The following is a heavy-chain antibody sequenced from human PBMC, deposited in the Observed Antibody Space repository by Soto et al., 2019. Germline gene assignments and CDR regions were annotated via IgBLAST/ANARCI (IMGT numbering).Heavy chain of an antibody. J-gene: IGHJ6*02. CDR1: GGTFSSYA. D-gene: IGHD2-21*02. V-gene: IGHV1-69*13. Sequence: GASVKVSCKASGGTFSSYAISWVRQAPGQGLEWMGGIIPIFGTANYAQKFQGRVTITADESTSTAYMELSSLRSEDTAVYYCARGLVMVTAKDYYYYGMDVWGQGXTVTVYS. CDR2: IIPIFGTA. CDR3: ARGLVMVTAKDYYYYGMDV.